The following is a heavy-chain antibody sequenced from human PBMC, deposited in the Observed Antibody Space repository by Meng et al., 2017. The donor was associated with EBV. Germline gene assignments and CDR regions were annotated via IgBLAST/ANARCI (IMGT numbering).Heavy chain of an antibody. CDR1: GASVSGGTFH. V-gene: IGHV4-61*01. Sequence: DWVPVRVKPSETLSLTCTVSGASVSGGTFHWSWIRQPPGKELQWIGYIYDGGTTIYNPSLKSRVTIFLDTSRNQFSLGLRSVTTADTAVYYCAKSSSSTPGVVDSWGQGTLVTVSS. CDR2: IYDGGTT. J-gene: IGHJ4*02. CDR3: AKSSSSTPGVVDS. D-gene: IGHD2-2*01.